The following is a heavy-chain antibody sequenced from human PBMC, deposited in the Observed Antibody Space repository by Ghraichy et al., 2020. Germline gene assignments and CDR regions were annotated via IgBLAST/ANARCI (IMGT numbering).Heavy chain of an antibody. J-gene: IGHJ4*02. CDR2: IYHSGST. D-gene: IGHD6-25*01. V-gene: IGHV4-38-2*02. CDR3: ARGVRSEDYYFDY. Sequence: SATLSLTCTVSGYSISSGYYWGWIRQPPGKGLEWIGSIYHSGSTYYNPSLKSRVTISVDTSKNQFSLKLSSVTAADTAVYYCARGVRSEDYYFDYWGQGTLVTVSS. CDR1: GYSISSGYY.